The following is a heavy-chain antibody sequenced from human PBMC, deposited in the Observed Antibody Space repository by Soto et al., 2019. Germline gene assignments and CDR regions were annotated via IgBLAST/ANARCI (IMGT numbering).Heavy chain of an antibody. Sequence: QVQLVESGGGVVQPGRSLRLSCAASGFTFSSYGMHWVRQAPGKGLEWVAVIWYDGSNKYYADSVKGRFTISRDNSKKPLYRKMTGLRAEDTCVYYCARDKTRDGYNYYYSYGMDVWGQGTTVTVSS. CDR3: ARDKTRDGYNYYYSYGMDV. V-gene: IGHV3-33*01. CDR1: GFTFSSYG. D-gene: IGHD5-12*01. CDR2: IWYDGSNK. J-gene: IGHJ6*02.